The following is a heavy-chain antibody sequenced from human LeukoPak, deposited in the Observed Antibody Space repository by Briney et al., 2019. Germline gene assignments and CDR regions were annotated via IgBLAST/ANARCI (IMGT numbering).Heavy chain of an antibody. Sequence: GGSLRLSCAASAFTFRIYGIHWVRRAPGKGLEWVAFIRSDGSDKYYADSVKGRFSISRDSSKNILYLQMNSLRAEDTAVYYCAKDRCSNGIGCYYYYMDVWGKGTTVTISS. J-gene: IGHJ6*03. CDR2: IRSDGSDK. D-gene: IGHD2-8*01. CDR1: AFTFRIYG. CDR3: AKDRCSNGIGCYYYYMDV. V-gene: IGHV3-30*02.